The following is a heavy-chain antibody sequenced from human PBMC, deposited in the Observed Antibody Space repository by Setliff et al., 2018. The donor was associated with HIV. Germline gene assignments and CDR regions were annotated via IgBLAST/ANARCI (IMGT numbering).Heavy chain of an antibody. D-gene: IGHD3-10*01. CDR2: IGRDGTVA. CDR3: ASFFGDYGY. V-gene: IGHV3-74*01. J-gene: IGHJ4*01. CDR1: GFTFSDYW. Sequence: GGSLRLSCTASGFTFSDYWTHWVRRGPGRGLEWVSRIGRDGTVANYADSVKGRFTISRDNARNTLFLQMNSLGVEDTAVYYCASFFGDYGYWGHGTQVTVSS.